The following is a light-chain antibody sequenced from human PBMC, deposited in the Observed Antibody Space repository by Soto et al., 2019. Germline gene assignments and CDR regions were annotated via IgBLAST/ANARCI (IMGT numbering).Light chain of an antibody. Sequence: EIVLTQSPATPSLSPGERATLSCRARQSVSSSYLAWYQQKPGQAPRLLIYGASSRATGIPDRFSGSGSGTDFTLTISRLEPEDFAVYYCQQYGSSPWTFGQGTKVDIK. CDR1: QSVSSSY. J-gene: IGKJ1*01. CDR2: GAS. V-gene: IGKV3-20*01. CDR3: QQYGSSPWT.